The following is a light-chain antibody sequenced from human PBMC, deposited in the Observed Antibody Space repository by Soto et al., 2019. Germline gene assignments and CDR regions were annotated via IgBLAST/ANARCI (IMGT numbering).Light chain of an antibody. CDR2: GAS. CDR1: QSVSSN. J-gene: IGKJ5*01. V-gene: IGKV3-15*01. CDR3: QQYNNWPPIT. Sequence: EIVMTQPPATLSVSPGERATLSCRASQSVSSNLAWYQQKPGQAPRLLIYGASTRATGIPARFSGSGSGTDFTLTISRLEPEDFAVYYCQQYNNWPPITFGQGTRLEIK.